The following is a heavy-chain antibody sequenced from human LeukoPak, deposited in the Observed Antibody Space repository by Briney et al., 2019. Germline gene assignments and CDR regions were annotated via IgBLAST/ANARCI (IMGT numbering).Heavy chain of an antibody. CDR1: GFTFSTFN. D-gene: IGHD2-21*01. V-gene: IGHV3-21*01. CDR2: VSNSSTYI. Sequence: PGGSLRLSCVASGFTFSTFNMNWVRQAPGKGLEWVSFVSNSSTYINNADSVKGRFTISRDNAKNSLYLQMNSLRAEDTAVYYCARVRKPTKNSGYYLDYWGQGTLVTVSS. CDR3: ARVRKPTKNSGYYLDY. J-gene: IGHJ4*02.